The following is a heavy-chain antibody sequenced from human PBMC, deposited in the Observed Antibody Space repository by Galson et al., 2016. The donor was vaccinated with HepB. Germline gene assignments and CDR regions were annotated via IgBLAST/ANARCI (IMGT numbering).Heavy chain of an antibody. J-gene: IGHJ4*02. CDR1: GFTFSRYG. Sequence: SLRLSCAASGFTFSRYGMLWVRQAPGKGLEWVAVISYDGGDKHYADSVKGRFTVSRDNSKNTLFLQMNSLRVEDAAVYYCAKLDCGRDCPRDDWGQGTLVTVSS. CDR2: ISYDGGDK. CDR3: AKLDCGRDCPRDD. D-gene: IGHD2-21*02. V-gene: IGHV3-30*19.